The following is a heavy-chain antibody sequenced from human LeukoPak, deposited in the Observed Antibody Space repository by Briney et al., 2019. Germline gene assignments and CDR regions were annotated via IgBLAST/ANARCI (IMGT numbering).Heavy chain of an antibody. CDR2: IKQDGSEK. J-gene: IGHJ5*02. CDR1: GFTLSTYW. V-gene: IGHV3-7*01. CDR3: ARDRAGLPYNWFDP. Sequence: GGSLRLSCAASGFTLSTYWMNWVRQAPGKGLEWVATIKQDGSEKYYVDSVKGRFTISRDNAKNSLYLQMNSLRAEDTAVYYCARDRAGLPYNWFDPWGQGTLVTVSS. D-gene: IGHD1-14*01.